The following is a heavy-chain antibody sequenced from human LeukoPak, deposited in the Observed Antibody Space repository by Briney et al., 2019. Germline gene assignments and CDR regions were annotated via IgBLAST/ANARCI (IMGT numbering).Heavy chain of an antibody. Sequence: SETLSLTCTVSGGLINSYYWSWIRQPAGKGLEWIGRVYTSGITNYNPSLKSRITMSVDTSKNQFSLKLTSVTAADTAVYYCARHNGFDRGYYYYMDVWGKGTTVTVSS. CDR1: GGLINSYY. CDR2: VYTSGIT. D-gene: IGHD3-9*01. CDR3: ARHNGFDRGYYYYMDV. J-gene: IGHJ6*03. V-gene: IGHV4-4*07.